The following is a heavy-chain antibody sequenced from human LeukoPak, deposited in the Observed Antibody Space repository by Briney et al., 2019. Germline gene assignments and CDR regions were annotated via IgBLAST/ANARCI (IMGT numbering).Heavy chain of an antibody. D-gene: IGHD2/OR15-2a*01. CDR3: ARDSNYCDSTDYLDH. J-gene: IGHJ4*02. CDR1: GYTFSGYY. CDR2: INPNNGDT. V-gene: IGHV1-2*02. Sequence: ASVKVSCKASGYTFSGYYIHWIRQAPGQGLEWMGWINPNNGDTKYAQTFHGRVTMTRDTSIRTAYMELSGLRYDDTALYYCARDSNYCDSTDYLDHWGQGSQIIVSS.